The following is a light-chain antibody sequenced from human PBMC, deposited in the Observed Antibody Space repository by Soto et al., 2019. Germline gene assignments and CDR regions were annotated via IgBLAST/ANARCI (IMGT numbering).Light chain of an antibody. V-gene: IGKV3-20*01. CDR1: QSVSSXY. J-gene: IGKJ1*01. CDR2: GAS. Sequence: EIVLTQSPGTLSLSPGERXTLXXRASQSVSSXYLAWYQQKPGQAPRLLIYGASSRATGIPDRFSGSGSGTDFTLTISRLEPEDFAVYYXQQYGSSPWTFGQGTKVEIK. CDR3: QQYGSSPWT.